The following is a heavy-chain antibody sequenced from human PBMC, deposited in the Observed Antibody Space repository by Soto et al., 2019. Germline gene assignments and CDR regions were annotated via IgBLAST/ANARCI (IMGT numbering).Heavy chain of an antibody. J-gene: IGHJ4*02. CDR3: ARDPYYYDSSGYNVGVNY. CDR2: ISYDGSNK. Sequence: GGSLRLSFSASGFPFSSYAMHWVRKAPGKGLEWVAVISYDGSNKYYADSVKGRFTISRDNSKNTLYLQMNSLRAEDTAVYYCARDPYYYDSSGYNVGVNYWGQGTLVTVSS. V-gene: IGHV3-30-3*01. CDR1: GFPFSSYA. D-gene: IGHD3-22*01.